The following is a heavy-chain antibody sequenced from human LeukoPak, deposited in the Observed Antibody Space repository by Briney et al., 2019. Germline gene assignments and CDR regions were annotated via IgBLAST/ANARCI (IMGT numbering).Heavy chain of an antibody. J-gene: IGHJ4*02. D-gene: IGHD7-27*01. Sequence: SETLSLTCVVSGYSISSGYHWGWIRQPPGEGLEWIGSVYRSGSTYYSPSLKSRVTISVDTSKNQISLKVRSVTAADTAVYYCAKENWVFDYWGQGILVTASS. V-gene: IGHV4-38-2*02. CDR3: AKENWVFDY. CDR2: VYRSGST. CDR1: GYSISSGYH.